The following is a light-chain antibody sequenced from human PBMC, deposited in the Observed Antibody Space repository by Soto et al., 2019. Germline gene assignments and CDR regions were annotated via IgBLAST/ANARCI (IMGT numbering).Light chain of an antibody. Sequence: NFMLTQPHSVSESPGKTVTISCTRSSGSIAHNYVQWYQQRPGSAPTTMIYQDNHRASGVADRFSGSIDSSSNSASLTISGLKTEDEADYYCQSFDSNDWVFGGGTKL. V-gene: IGLV6-57*04. CDR1: SGSIAHNY. CDR2: QDN. CDR3: QSFDSNDWV. J-gene: IGLJ3*02.